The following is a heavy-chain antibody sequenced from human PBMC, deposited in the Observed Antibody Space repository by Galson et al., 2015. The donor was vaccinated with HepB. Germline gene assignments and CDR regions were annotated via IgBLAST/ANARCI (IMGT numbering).Heavy chain of an antibody. D-gene: IGHD4-11*01. Sequence: SLRLSCAASGFAFSSYSMNWVRQAPGKGLEWVSYISSRSTSIYYADSVKGRFTISRDNAKNSLSLQMISLRAEDTAVYYCARDGDYSDYYAFDIWGRGTMVTVSS. CDR1: GFAFSSYS. J-gene: IGHJ3*02. CDR3: ARDGDYSDYYAFDI. V-gene: IGHV3-48*01. CDR2: ISSRSTSI.